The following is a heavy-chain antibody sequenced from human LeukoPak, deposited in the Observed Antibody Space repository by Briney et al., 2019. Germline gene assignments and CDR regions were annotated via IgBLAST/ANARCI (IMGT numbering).Heavy chain of an antibody. Sequence: GGSLRLSCAASGFTVSSNYMSWVRQAPGKGLEWVSVIYSGGSTYYADSVKGRFTISRHNSKNTLYLQMNSLRAEDTAVYYCASYETYYYDSSGYWGQGTLVTVSS. V-gene: IGHV3-53*04. CDR1: GFTVSSNY. J-gene: IGHJ4*02. CDR3: ASYETYYYDSSGY. D-gene: IGHD3-22*01. CDR2: IYSGGST.